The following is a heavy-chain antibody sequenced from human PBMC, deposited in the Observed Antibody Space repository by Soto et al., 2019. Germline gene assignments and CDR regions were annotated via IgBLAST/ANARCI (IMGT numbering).Heavy chain of an antibody. CDR1: GGTFSSYA. CDR2: IIPIFGTA. Sequence: QVQLVQSGAEVKKPASSVKVSCKASGGTFSSYAISWVRHAPGQGLEWMGGIIPIFGTANYAQKFQGRVTITADESTSTAYMELSSLRSEDTAVYYCARASYEVGWFDPWAQGTLVTLSS. CDR3: ARASYEVGWFDP. V-gene: IGHV1-69*12. D-gene: IGHD3-3*01. J-gene: IGHJ5*02.